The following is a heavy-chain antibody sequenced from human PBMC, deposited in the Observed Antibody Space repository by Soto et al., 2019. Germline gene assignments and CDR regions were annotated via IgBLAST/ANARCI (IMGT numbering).Heavy chain of an antibody. CDR1: GFTFSSYS. J-gene: IGHJ6*03. V-gene: IGHV3-23*01. D-gene: IGHD3-9*01. CDR2: VGGSGDNT. Sequence: PGGSLRLSCAASGFTFSSYSMNWVRQAPGKGLEWVASVGGSGDNTFYADSVKGRFTISRDKSKNTLYLQMNSLRAEDTAVYYCAKDRPPYYDILTGPIRYYMDVWGKGTTVTVSS. CDR3: AKDRPPYYDILTGPIRYYMDV.